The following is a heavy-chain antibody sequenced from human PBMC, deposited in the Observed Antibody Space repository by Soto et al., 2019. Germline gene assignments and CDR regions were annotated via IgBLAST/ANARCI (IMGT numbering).Heavy chain of an antibody. CDR1: GYTFTSYD. J-gene: IGHJ4*02. Sequence: QVQLVQSGAEVKKPGASVKVSCKASGYTFTSYDINWVRQATGQGLEWMGWMNPNSGNTGYAQKFQGRVTMTRNTSISTAYMELRSLRSEDTAAYYCAREDIVATAPFDYWGQGTLVTVSS. CDR2: MNPNSGNT. V-gene: IGHV1-8*01. D-gene: IGHD5-12*01. CDR3: AREDIVATAPFDY.